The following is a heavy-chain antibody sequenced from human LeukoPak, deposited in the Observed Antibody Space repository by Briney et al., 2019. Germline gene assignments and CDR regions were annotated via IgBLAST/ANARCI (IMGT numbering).Heavy chain of an antibody. V-gene: IGHV4-61*02. CDR1: GGSISSGSYY. Sequence: SETLSLTCTVSGGSISSGSYYWSWIRQPAGKGLEWIGRIYTSGSTNYNPSLKSRVTISVDTSKNQFSLKLSSVTAADTAVYYCARELYGDYSYWGQGILVTVSS. CDR2: IYTSGST. J-gene: IGHJ4*02. D-gene: IGHD4-17*01. CDR3: ARELYGDYSY.